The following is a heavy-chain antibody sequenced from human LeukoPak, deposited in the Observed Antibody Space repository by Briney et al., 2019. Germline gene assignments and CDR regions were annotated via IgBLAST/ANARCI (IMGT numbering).Heavy chain of an antibody. J-gene: IGHJ4*02. CDR2: ISGSGGST. V-gene: IGHV3-23*01. CDR1: GFTFNNYW. D-gene: IGHD6-13*01. CDR3: AKALLGIAATATFDY. Sequence: PGGSLRLSCAASGFTFNNYWMSWVRQAPGKGLEWVSAISGSGGSTYYADSVKGRFTISRDNSKNTLYLQMNSLRAEDTAVYYCAKALLGIAATATFDYWGQGTLVTVSS.